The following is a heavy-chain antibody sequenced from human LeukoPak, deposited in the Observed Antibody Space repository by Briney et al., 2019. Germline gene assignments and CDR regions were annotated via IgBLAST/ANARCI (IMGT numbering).Heavy chain of an antibody. CDR2: ISGSGRST. J-gene: IGHJ4*02. CDR3: AKSEVSGTGTPFD. D-gene: IGHD1-1*01. CDR1: GFTFSSYA. Sequence: GGSLRLSCAASGFTFSSYAMSWVRPAPGKGLEWVSAISGSGRSTYYADSVKGRFTISRDNSKNTLYLQMNSLRAEDTAVYYCAKSEVSGTGTPFDWGQGTLVTVSS. V-gene: IGHV3-23*01.